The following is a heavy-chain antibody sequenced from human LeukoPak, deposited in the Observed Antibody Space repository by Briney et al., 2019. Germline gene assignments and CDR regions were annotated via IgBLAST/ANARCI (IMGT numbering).Heavy chain of an antibody. D-gene: IGHD3-10*01. Sequence: PGGSLRLSCAASGFTVSSNYMSWVRQAPGKGLEWVSVIYSGGSTYYADSVKGRFTISRDNSKNTLYLQMNSRRAEDTAVYYCARDLKGWFGESGMDVWGQGTTVTVSS. CDR2: IYSGGST. CDR3: ARDLKGWFGESGMDV. J-gene: IGHJ6*02. CDR1: GFTVSSNY. V-gene: IGHV3-66*01.